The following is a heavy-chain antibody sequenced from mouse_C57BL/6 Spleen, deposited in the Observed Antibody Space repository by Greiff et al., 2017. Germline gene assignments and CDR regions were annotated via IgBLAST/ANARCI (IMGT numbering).Heavy chain of an antibody. V-gene: IGHV5-17*01. CDR3: AGYDGYYSYAMDY. J-gene: IGHJ4*01. CDR2: ISSGSSTI. D-gene: IGHD2-3*01. CDR1: GFTFSDYG. Sequence: EVKLMESGGGLVKPGGSLKLSCAASGFTFSDYGMHWVRQAPEKGLEWVAYISSGSSTIYYADTVKGRFTISRDNAKNTLFLQMTSLRSEDTAMYYCAGYDGYYSYAMDYWGQGTSVTVSS.